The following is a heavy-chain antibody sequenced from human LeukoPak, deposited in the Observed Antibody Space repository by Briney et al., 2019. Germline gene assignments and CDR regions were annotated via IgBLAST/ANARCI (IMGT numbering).Heavy chain of an antibody. CDR1: GFTFSSYT. D-gene: IGHD6-13*01. Sequence: PGGSLRLSCAASGFTFSSYTMSWVRQAPGKGLEWVSAISGSGGSTYYADSVKGRFTISRDNSKNTPYPQMNSLRAEDTAVYYCARAAIAAARIYYYMDVWGKGTTVTVSS. J-gene: IGHJ6*03. V-gene: IGHV3-23*01. CDR2: ISGSGGST. CDR3: ARAAIAAARIYYYMDV.